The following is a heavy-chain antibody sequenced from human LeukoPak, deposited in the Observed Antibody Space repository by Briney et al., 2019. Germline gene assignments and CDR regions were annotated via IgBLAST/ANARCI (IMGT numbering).Heavy chain of an antibody. D-gene: IGHD3-9*01. Sequence: GESLKISCKGSGYSSTSYWIGWVRQMPGKGLERMGIIYPGDSDTRYSPSFQGQVTISADKSISTAYLQWSSLKASDTAMYYCARFTTIFTYDYWGQGTLVTVSS. J-gene: IGHJ4*02. V-gene: IGHV5-51*01. CDR3: ARFTTIFTYDY. CDR2: IYPGDSDT. CDR1: GYSSTSYW.